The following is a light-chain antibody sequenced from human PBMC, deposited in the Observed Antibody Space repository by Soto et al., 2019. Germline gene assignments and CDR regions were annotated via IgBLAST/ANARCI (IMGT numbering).Light chain of an antibody. CDR3: AAWDDSLSGYV. V-gene: IGLV1-44*01. Sequence: QSVLTQPPSASGTPGQRVTFSCSGSGSNIGSNAVNWYQQLPGTAPKLLIYTNNQRPSGVPDRFSGSKSGTSGSLAISGLQSEDEADYYCAAWDDSLSGYVFGTGTKVTVL. CDR2: TNN. CDR1: GSNIGSNA. J-gene: IGLJ1*01.